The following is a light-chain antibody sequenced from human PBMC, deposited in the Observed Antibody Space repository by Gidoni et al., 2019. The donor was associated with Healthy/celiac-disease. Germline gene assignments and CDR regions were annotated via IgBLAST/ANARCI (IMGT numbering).Light chain of an antibody. V-gene: IGKV4-1*01. CDR2: WAS. CDR3: QQYYSTPQLT. J-gene: IGKJ4*01. Sequence: DIVMTQSPDSLSVSLGERATINCKSSQSVLYSSNNKNYLAWYQQKPGQPPKLLIYWASTREAGVPERFSGSGSGTDFNLTISSLQAEDVAVYYCQQYYSTPQLTFGGGTKVEIK. CDR1: QSVLYSSNNKNY.